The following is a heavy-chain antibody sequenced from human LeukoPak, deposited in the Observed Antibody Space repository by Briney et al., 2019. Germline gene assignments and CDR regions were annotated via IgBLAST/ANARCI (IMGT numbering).Heavy chain of an antibody. J-gene: IGHJ4*02. CDR2: IYYSGST. CDR1: GGSISSYY. D-gene: IGHD3-22*01. Sequence: PSETLSLTCTVSGGSISSYYWSWIRQPPGKGLEWIGYIYYSGSTNYNPSLKSRVTISVDTSKNQFSLKLSSVTAADTAVYYCARLYYYDSSGYYQGFDYWGQGTLVTVSS. CDR3: ARLYYYDSSGYYQGFDY. V-gene: IGHV4-59*08.